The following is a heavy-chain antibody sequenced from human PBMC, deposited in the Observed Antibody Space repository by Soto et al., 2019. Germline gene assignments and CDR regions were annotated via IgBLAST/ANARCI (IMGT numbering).Heavy chain of an antibody. J-gene: IGHJ4*02. V-gene: IGHV1-69*13. CDR3: AREINGQQLAGRFDY. D-gene: IGHD6-13*01. CDR2: IIPIFGTA. CDR1: GGTFSSYA. Sequence: GASVKVSCKASGGTFSSYAISWVRQAPGQGLEWMGGIIPIFGTANYAQKFQGRVTITADESTSTAYMELSSLRSEDTAVYYCAREINGQQLAGRFDYWGQGTLVTVSS.